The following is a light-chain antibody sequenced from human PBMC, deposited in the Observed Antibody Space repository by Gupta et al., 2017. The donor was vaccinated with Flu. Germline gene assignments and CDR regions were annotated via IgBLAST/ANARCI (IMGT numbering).Light chain of an antibody. Sequence: EIVLTQSPGTLSLSPGERATLSCRASQTVITTFLAWYQQRPGQAPRLLIYGTSTRATGTPDRVSGSGSGTDFSLTINRLEPEDFAVYYCQQYAALPRTFGQGTKLEMK. V-gene: IGKV3-20*01. CDR1: QTVITTF. J-gene: IGKJ2*01. CDR3: QQYAALPRT. CDR2: GTS.